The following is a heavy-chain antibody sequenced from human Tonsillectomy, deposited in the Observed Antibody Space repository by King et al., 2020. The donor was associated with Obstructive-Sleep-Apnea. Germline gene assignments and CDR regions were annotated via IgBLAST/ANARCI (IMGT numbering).Heavy chain of an antibody. D-gene: IGHD2-15*01. CDR3: ARVDCSGGSCYPGY. CDR2: IYYSGST. V-gene: IGHV4-59*02. CDR1: GGAVSTYY. J-gene: IGHJ4*02. Sequence: QLQESGPGLVKPSEILSLTCTVSGGAVSTYYWSWIRQPPGKGLEWIGYIYYSGSTNYNRSLKSRVTISLDTPNNQVSLKLSSVTAADTAVYYCARVDCSGGSCYPGYWAQGTLVTVSS.